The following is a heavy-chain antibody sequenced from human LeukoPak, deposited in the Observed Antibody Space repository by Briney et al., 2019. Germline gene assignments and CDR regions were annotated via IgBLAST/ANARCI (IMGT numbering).Heavy chain of an antibody. CDR3: ARGGSTSSWFWND. Sequence: PGGSLRLSCAASGFTFSDYIMHWVRQAPGKGLEYVSAISGSGGSTYSVDSVKGRFTISRDNSKNTLYLQMGSLRAEDMAVYYCARGGSTSSWFWNDWGQGTLVTVSS. D-gene: IGHD6-13*01. V-gene: IGHV3-64*02. CDR1: GFTFSDYI. CDR2: ISGSGGST. J-gene: IGHJ4*02.